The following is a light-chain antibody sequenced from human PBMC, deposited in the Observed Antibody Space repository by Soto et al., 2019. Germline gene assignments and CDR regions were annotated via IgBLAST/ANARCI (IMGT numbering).Light chain of an antibody. J-gene: IGKJ5*01. CDR2: KAS. CDR3: QQYHSYPLT. CDR1: QSISAW. Sequence: DIQMTQSPSTLSASVGERVTITFRASQSISAWLAWYQQKPGKAPKLLIYKASNVESGGPSRFSGSGSGTEFTLTISSLQPDDFATYYCQQYHSYPLTFGQGTRLEIK. V-gene: IGKV1-5*03.